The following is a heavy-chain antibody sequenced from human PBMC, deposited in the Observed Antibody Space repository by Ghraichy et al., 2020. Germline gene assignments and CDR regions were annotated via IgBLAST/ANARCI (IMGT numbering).Heavy chain of an antibody. Sequence: SETLSLTCTVSGDSISSGSFYWSWIRQPARKGLEWIGRIYTSGSTNYNPSLKSRVTISLDTSKNQFCLKLSSVTAADTAVYYCARRPHYYYYMDVWGKGTTVTVSS. V-gene: IGHV4-61*02. J-gene: IGHJ6*03. CDR3: ARRPHYYYYMDV. CDR1: GDSISSGSFY. CDR2: IYTSGST. D-gene: IGHD6-6*01.